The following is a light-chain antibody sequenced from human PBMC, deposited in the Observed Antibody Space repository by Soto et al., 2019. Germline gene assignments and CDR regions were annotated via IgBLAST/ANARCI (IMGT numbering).Light chain of an antibody. V-gene: IGKV1-9*01. J-gene: IGKJ4*01. CDR3: QQVDTYPLT. CDR2: GVF. Sequence: DIQLTQSPSFLSASVGDRVTITCRASQDISNFLAWFQQKPGRAPKLLIYGVFTLQSGVPSRFSGSGSGAEFTLTISSLQPEDFATYYCQQVDTYPLTFCGGTKVEIK. CDR1: QDISNF.